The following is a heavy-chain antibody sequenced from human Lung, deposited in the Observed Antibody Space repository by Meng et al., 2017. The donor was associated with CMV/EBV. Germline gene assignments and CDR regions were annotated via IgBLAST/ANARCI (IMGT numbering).Heavy chain of an antibody. D-gene: IGHD3-22*01. CDR2: IRSKAYGGTT. CDR3: TRVGTYYYDSSGYYLREEGYFDY. V-gene: IGHV3-49*04. CDR1: GFTFGDYA. Sequence: GESXKISCTASGFTFGDYAMSWVRQAPGKGLEWVGFIRSKAYGGTTEYAASVKGRFTISRDDSKSIAYLQMNSLKTEDTAVYYCTRVGTYYYDSSGYYLREEGYFDYWGQGTXVTGSS. J-gene: IGHJ4*02.